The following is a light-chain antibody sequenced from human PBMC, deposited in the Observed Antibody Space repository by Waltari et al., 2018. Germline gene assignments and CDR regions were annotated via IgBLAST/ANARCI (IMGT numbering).Light chain of an antibody. CDR3: QKYNSYPWT. CDR2: KSS. J-gene: IGKJ1*01. V-gene: IGKV1-5*03. CDR1: QSISSW. Sequence: DIQMTQSPSTLSASVGDRVTMTCRASQSISSWLAWYQQKPGKAPKLLIYKSSSLESGVPSRFSGSGSLTEFTLTISSLQPDDFATYYCQKYNSYPWTFGQGTKVEMK.